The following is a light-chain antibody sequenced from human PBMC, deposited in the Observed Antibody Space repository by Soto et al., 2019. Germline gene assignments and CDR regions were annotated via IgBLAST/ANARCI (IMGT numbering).Light chain of an antibody. Sequence: IQMTQSPSSLSASVGDRVTITCRASQGIRNDLGWYQQKPGKAPKLLIYAASSLQSGVPSRFSGRGSATEFTLTISNLQPDDFATYYCQQYNGYSRTFGQGTKVDIK. CDR1: QGIRND. J-gene: IGKJ1*01. V-gene: IGKV1-17*02. CDR3: QQYNGYSRT. CDR2: AAS.